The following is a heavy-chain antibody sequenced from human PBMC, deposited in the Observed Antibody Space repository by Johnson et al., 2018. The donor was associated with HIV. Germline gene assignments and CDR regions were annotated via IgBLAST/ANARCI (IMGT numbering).Heavy chain of an antibody. CDR3: ARSRHGVIQPSDAFDV. CDR1: GFTFSDHY. CDR2: ISGSGSII. J-gene: IGHJ3*01. D-gene: IGHD2-21*01. V-gene: IGHV3-11*04. Sequence: QMLLVESGGGLVQPGGSLKLSCAVSGFTFSDHYMSWIRQTPGKGLQWVSYISGSGSIIYSTDSVQGRFTISRDNVKNSLYLQMDSLRPEDTAVYYCARSRHGVIQPSDAFDVWGQGTMVTVSS.